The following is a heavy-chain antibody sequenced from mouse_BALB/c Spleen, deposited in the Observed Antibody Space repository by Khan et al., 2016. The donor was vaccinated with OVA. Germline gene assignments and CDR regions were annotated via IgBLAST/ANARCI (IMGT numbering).Heavy chain of an antibody. CDR2: IWAGGST. CDR1: GFSLTSYG. J-gene: IGHJ3*01. CDR3: ARDQISLLRLHPWFAS. V-gene: IGHV2-9*02. D-gene: IGHD1-2*01. Sequence: VQLQESGPGLVAPSQSLSITCTVSGFSLTSYGVHWVRQPPGKGLEWLGVIWAGGSTNYNSALMSRLSISKDNSKSQVFLKMNSLQTDDTAMYYCARDQISLLRLHPWFASLGQGTLVTVAA.